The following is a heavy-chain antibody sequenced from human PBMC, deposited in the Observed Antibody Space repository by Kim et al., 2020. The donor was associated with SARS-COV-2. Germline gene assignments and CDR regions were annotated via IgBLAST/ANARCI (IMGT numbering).Heavy chain of an antibody. CDR1: GYTFTSYG. Sequence: ASVKVSCKASGYTFTSYGISWVRQAPGQGLEWMGWISAYNGNTNYAQKLQGRVTMTTDTSTSTAYMELRSLRSDDTAVYYCARETPVNYYDSSGYYYYYFDYWGQGTLVTVSS. V-gene: IGHV1-18*01. J-gene: IGHJ4*02. CDR3: ARETPVNYYDSSGYYYYYFDY. CDR2: ISAYNGNT. D-gene: IGHD3-22*01.